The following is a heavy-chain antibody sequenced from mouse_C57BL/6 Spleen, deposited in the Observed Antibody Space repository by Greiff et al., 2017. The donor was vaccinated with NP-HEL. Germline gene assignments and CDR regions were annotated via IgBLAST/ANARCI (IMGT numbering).Heavy chain of an antibody. Sequence: EVKLMESGGGLVQPKGSLKLSCAASGFTFNTYAMHWVRQAPGQGLEWVARIRSKSSNYATYYADSVKDRFTISRDDSQSMLYLQMNNLKTEDTAMYYCVRPFITTVVDGFAYWGQGTLVTVSA. CDR3: VRPFITTVVDGFAY. CDR2: IRSKSSNYAT. D-gene: IGHD1-1*01. V-gene: IGHV10-3*01. CDR1: GFTFNTYA. J-gene: IGHJ3*01.